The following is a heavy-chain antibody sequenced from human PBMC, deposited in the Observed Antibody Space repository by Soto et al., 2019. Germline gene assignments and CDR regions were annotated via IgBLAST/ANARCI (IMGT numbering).Heavy chain of an antibody. CDR1: GFTFSSYG. D-gene: IGHD5-12*01. Sequence: GGSLRLSCAASGFTFSSYGMHWVRQAPGKGLEWVAVIWYDGSNKYYADSVKGRFTISRDNSKNTLYLQMNSLRAEAKAVYYCARVFQSAAHPRGRDGYNAREHYYYYYGMDVWGQGTTVTVSS. V-gene: IGHV3-33*01. CDR3: ARVFQSAAHPRGRDGYNAREHYYYYYGMDV. J-gene: IGHJ6*02. CDR2: IWYDGSNK.